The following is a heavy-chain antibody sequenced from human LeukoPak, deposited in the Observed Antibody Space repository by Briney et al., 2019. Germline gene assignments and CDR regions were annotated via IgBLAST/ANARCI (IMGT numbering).Heavy chain of an antibody. CDR3: AKERVPDY. V-gene: IGHV3-30*02. CDR1: GITLSDSA. Sequence: PGGSLRLSCAASGITLSDSAMHWFRQAPGKGLEWVAFIRSDGSDKYYADSVRGRFTISRDNSQNTLYLQMNSLRAEDTAVYFCAKERVPDYWGQGTLVTVS. J-gene: IGHJ4*02. CDR2: IRSDGSDK. D-gene: IGHD3-10*01.